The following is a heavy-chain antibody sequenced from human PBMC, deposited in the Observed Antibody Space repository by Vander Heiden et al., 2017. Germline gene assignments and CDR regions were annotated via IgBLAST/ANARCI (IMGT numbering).Heavy chain of an antibody. V-gene: IGHV5-51*01. Sequence: VQLVQSAAEVKKPGESLKISCQGSGYSFSISYIARVRPLPGKGMKCMGIIYPGYSDTRYNPSFQDQVTISAAKSSSTAYLQWNSLKASDTAMYYCARENLDFSSVGPGAHFDYWGQGTLVTVSS. J-gene: IGHJ4*02. D-gene: IGHD3-3*01. CDR1: GYSFSISY. CDR2: IYPGYSDT. CDR3: ARENLDFSSVGPGAHFDY.